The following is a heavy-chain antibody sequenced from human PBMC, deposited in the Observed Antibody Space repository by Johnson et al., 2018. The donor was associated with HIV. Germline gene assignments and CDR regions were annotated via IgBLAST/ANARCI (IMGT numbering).Heavy chain of an antibody. J-gene: IGHJ3*02. CDR1: GFTFKNAW. CDR3: TTGLSSGKGAFDT. V-gene: IGHV3-15*01. CDR2: IKSKTDGGTT. D-gene: IGHD5-12*01. Sequence: VQLVESGGGRVEPGGSLRLSCVASGFTFKNAWMSWVRQAPGKGLEWVGRIKSKTDGGTTDYAAPVKGRFTISRDDSKNTLYLQMNSLKTEDTAVYYCTTGLSSGKGAFDTWGQGTMVIVSS.